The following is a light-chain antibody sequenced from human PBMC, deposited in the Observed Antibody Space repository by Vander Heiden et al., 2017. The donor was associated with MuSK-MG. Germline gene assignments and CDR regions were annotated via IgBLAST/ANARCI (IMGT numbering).Light chain of an antibody. CDR3: LQCANWPPT. Sequence: QAPSTVSSSPGERATLSCRASQGVRNYLAWYQQKPGQAPRLLIYGASNRATGAPATFSGSGSGTDFTLTISSLEPEDVATYYCLQCANWPPTFGAGTKVEIK. CDR1: QGVRNY. V-gene: IGKV3-11*01. J-gene: IGKJ4*02. CDR2: GAS.